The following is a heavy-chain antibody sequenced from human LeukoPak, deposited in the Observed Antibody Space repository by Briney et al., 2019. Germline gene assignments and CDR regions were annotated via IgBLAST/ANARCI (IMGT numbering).Heavy chain of an antibody. CDR2: INPNSGGT. V-gene: IGHV1-2*02. CDR1: GYTFTGYY. CDR3: ARVGIVGNVGYY. D-gene: IGHD1-26*01. J-gene: IGHJ4*02. Sequence: ASVKVSCKASGYTFTGYYMHWVRQAPGQGLEWMGWINPNSGGTNYAQKFQGRVTMTRDTSVSTAYMELSGLKSDDTAVYYCARVGIVGNVGYYWGQGTLVTVSS.